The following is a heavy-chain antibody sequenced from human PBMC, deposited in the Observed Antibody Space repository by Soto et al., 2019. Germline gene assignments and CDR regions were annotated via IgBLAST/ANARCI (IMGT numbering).Heavy chain of an antibody. CDR2: TYHTGST. V-gene: IGHV4-59*13. Sequence: PSETLSLTCTISGGSFGTNYWSWIRQAPGKGLEWIGYTYHTGSTKYNPSLKSRATISVDTSKNQFSLTLTSAAAADTAVYYCATDSAGRGPFDPWGQGIPVTVSS. D-gene: IGHD3-10*01. J-gene: IGHJ5*02. CDR3: ATDSAGRGPFDP. CDR1: GGSFGTNY.